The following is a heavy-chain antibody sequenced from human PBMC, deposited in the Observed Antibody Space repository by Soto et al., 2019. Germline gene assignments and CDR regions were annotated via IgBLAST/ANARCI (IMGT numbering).Heavy chain of an antibody. D-gene: IGHD1-7*01. V-gene: IGHV3-30-3*01. CDR2: ISYDGSNK. CDR3: ARDGRRGNLSGPAHY. CDR1: GFTFSSYA. Sequence: QVQLVESGGGVVQPGRSLRLSCAASGFTFSSYAMHWVRQAPGKGLEWVAVISYDGSNKYYADSVKGRFTISRDNSKNSLCMQMNSRRSEGTAVYYCARDGRRGNLSGPAHYWSQGALVTVSS. J-gene: IGHJ4*02.